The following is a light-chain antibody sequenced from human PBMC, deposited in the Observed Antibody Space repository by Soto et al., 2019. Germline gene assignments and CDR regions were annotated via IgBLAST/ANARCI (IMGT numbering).Light chain of an antibody. CDR3: SSYTSSSTLV. J-gene: IGLJ2*01. CDR1: SSDVGGYKY. V-gene: IGLV2-14*01. Sequence: QSVLTQPASVSGSPGQSITISCTGTSSDVGGYKYASWYQHHPGKAPKLVMYGVNDRPSGVSNRFSGGKSGNTASLTISGLQVEDEGDYYCSSYTSSSTLVFGGGTKVTVL. CDR2: GVN.